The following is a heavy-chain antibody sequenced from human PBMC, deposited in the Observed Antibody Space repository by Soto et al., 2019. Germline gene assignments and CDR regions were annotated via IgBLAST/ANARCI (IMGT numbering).Heavy chain of an antibody. J-gene: IGHJ4*02. V-gene: IGHV3-33*01. Sequence: PGGSLRLSCAASGFTFSRYAIHWVRQAPGKGLEWVAFIWYDGSNTYYADSVKGRSNISRDNSKNTVYLQMNSLRAEDTAVYYCARDSGDYFDYWGQGTQVTVSS. D-gene: IGHD4-17*01. CDR3: ARDSGDYFDY. CDR2: IWYDGSNT. CDR1: GFTFSRYA.